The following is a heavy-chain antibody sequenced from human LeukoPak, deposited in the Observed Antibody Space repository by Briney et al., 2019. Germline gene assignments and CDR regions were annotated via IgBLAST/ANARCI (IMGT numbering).Heavy chain of an antibody. CDR3: SRVVSGGVIWAY. V-gene: IGHV1-2*02. CDR2: INPNSGDT. CDR1: GYTLSGYY. Sequence: ASVKVSCKASGYTLSGYYMHWVRQAPGQGLEWMGWINPNSGDTKYAQNLQGRVTLTSDTAINTAYMELSRLRSDDTAVYFCSRVVSGGVIWAYWGQGTLVTVSS. J-gene: IGHJ4*02. D-gene: IGHD3-16*01.